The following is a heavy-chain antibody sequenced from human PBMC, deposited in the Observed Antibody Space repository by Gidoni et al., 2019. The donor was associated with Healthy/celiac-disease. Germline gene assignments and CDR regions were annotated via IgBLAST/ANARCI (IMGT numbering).Heavy chain of an antibody. V-gene: IGHV3-30-3*01. Sequence: VHRVESAGGLVQPGWSLRLSFAASGFTFSSYAMHWVRQAPGKGLEWVAVISYDGSNKYYADSVKGRFTISRDNSKNTRYLQMNSLRAEDTAVYYCARRPTVTKPFDYWGQGTLVTVSS. D-gene: IGHD4-17*01. CDR3: ARRPTVTKPFDY. CDR1: GFTFSSYA. CDR2: ISYDGSNK. J-gene: IGHJ4*02.